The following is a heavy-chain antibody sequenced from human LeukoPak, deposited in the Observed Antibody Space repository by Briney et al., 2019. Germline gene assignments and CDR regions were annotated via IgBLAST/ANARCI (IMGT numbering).Heavy chain of an antibody. CDR2: IYSGGST. D-gene: IGHD4-23*01. CDR1: GFTVSSNY. Sequence: PGGSLRLSCAASGFTVSSNYMSWVRQAPGKGLEWVSVIYSGGSTYYADSVKGRFTISRRNSKNTLYLQMNSLRAEDTAVYYCARDGSSYYGGKGGGAFDIWGQGTMVTVSS. J-gene: IGHJ3*02. CDR3: ARDGSSYYGGKGGGAFDI. V-gene: IGHV3-53*04.